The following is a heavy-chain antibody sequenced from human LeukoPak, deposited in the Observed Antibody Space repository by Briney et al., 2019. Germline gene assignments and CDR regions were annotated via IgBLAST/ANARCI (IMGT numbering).Heavy chain of an antibody. CDR1: GFTFSSYW. CDR2: IKQDGSEK. Sequence: GGSLRLSCAASGFTFSSYWMSWVRQAPGKGLEWVANIKQDGSEKYYVDSVKGRFTISRDNAKNSLYLQMNSLRAEDTAVYYCARIFWSGYYDPSETLYYYYYMDVWGQGTLVTVSS. J-gene: IGHJ6*03. V-gene: IGHV3-7*01. D-gene: IGHD3-3*01. CDR3: ARIFWSGYYDPSETLYYYYYMDV.